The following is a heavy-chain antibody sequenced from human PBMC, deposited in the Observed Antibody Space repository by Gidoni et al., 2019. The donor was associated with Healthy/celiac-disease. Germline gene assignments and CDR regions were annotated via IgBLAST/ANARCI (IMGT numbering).Heavy chain of an antibody. D-gene: IGHD5-12*01. Sequence: EVQLVESGGGLVQPGGSLRLSCAASGFTFSSYSMNWVRQAPGKGLEWVSYISSSSSTIYYADSVKGRFTISRDNAKNSLYLQMNSLRAEDTAVYYCARVGDGYNIDYWGQGTLVTVSS. CDR3: ARVGDGYNIDY. CDR2: ISSSSSTI. CDR1: GFTFSSYS. J-gene: IGHJ4*02. V-gene: IGHV3-48*01.